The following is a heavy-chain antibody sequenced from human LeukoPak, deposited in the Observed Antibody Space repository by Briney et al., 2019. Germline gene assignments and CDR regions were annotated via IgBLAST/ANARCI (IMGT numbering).Heavy chain of an antibody. Sequence: SETLSLTCAVYGGSFSGYYWSWIRQPPGKGLEWIGEINHSGGTNYNPSLKSRVTISVDTSKNQFSLKLSSVTAADTAVYYCARDQPIDGVVVVAATDWGQGTLVTVSS. CDR1: GGSFSGYY. J-gene: IGHJ4*02. D-gene: IGHD2-15*01. CDR3: ARDQPIDGVVVVAATD. CDR2: INHSGGT. V-gene: IGHV4-34*01.